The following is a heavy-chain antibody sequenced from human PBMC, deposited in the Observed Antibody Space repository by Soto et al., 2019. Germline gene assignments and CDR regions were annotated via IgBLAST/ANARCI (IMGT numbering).Heavy chain of an antibody. CDR2: INPSGGST. CDR1: GYTFTSYY. V-gene: IGHV1-46*01. J-gene: IGHJ6*02. Sequence: ASVKVSCKASGYTFTSYYMHWVRQAPGQGLEWMGIINPSGGSTSYAQKFQGRVTMTRDTSTSTVYMELSSLRSEDTAVYYCARTLPDRSGISYGMDVWGQGTTVTVSS. CDR3: ARTLPDRSGISYGMDV. D-gene: IGHD3-22*01.